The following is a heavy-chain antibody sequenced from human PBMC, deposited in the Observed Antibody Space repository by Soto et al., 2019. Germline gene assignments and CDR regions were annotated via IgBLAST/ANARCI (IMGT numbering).Heavy chain of an antibody. V-gene: IGHV1-69*01. Sequence: QVQLVQSGAEVKKPGSSVKVSCKASGGTFSSYAISWVRQAPGQGLEWMGGIIPIFGTANYAQKFQGRVTITADESTSTAYMELSSLRSEDTAVYYCARDLFPMRTSSFYDYYGMDVWGQGTTVTVSS. CDR2: IIPIFGTA. D-gene: IGHD2-2*01. CDR3: ARDLFPMRTSSFYDYYGMDV. CDR1: GGTFSSYA. J-gene: IGHJ6*02.